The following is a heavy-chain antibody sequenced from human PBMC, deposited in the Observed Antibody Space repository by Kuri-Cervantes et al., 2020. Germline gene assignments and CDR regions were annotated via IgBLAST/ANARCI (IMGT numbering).Heavy chain of an antibody. Sequence: ASVKVSCKASGYTFTNYDINWVRQATGQGLEWLGWMNPNSGDTGYAQRFQGRVTMTRNTSISTAYMELSSLRSEDTAVYYCARDGLLWFGEPRFDYWGQGTLVTVSS. CDR1: GYTFTNYD. J-gene: IGHJ4*02. CDR3: ARDGLLWFGEPRFDY. V-gene: IGHV1-8*01. CDR2: MNPNSGDT. D-gene: IGHD3-10*01.